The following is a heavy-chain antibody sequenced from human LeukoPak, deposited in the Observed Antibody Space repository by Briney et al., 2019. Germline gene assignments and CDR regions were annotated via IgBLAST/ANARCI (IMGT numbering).Heavy chain of an antibody. J-gene: IGHJ3*02. Sequence: GGSLRLSCAASGFTFSSYGMHWVRQAPGKGLVWVAVIWYDGSNKYYADSVKGRFTISRDNSKNTLYLQMNSLRAEDTAVYYCARARYCSSISCRDAFDIWGQGTMVTVSS. CDR3: ARARYCSSISCRDAFDI. CDR1: GFTFSSYG. CDR2: IWYDGSNK. D-gene: IGHD2-2*01. V-gene: IGHV3-33*01.